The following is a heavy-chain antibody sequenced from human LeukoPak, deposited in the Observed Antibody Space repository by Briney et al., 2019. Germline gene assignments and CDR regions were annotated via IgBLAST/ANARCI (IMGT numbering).Heavy chain of an antibody. Sequence: GGSLRLPCAASGFNFCRYSKLWLPHAPGKGLEYVSSISSSSSYIYYPDSVKGRFTISRDNAKNSLYLQMNSLRAEDTAVYYCARDGDSSGYGDYWGQGTLVTVSS. CDR1: GFNFCRYS. V-gene: IGHV3-21*01. CDR2: ISSSSSYI. CDR3: ARDGDSSGYGDY. J-gene: IGHJ4*02. D-gene: IGHD3-22*01.